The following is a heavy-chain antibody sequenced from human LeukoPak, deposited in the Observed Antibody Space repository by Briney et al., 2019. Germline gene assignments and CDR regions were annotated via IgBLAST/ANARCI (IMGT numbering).Heavy chain of an antibody. CDR1: GFTFSSYW. D-gene: IGHD6-19*01. V-gene: IGHV3-7*01. CDR2: IKQDGSEK. Sequence: PGGSLRLSCAASGFTFSSYWMSWVRQAPGKGLEWVANIKQDGSEKYYVDSVKGRFTISRDNAKNSLYLQMNSLRAEDTVVYYCARAEIAVAVHFDYWGQGTLVTVSS. J-gene: IGHJ4*02. CDR3: ARAEIAVAVHFDY.